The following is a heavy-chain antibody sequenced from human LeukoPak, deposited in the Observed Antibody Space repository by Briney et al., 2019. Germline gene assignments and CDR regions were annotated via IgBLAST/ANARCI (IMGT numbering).Heavy chain of an antibody. Sequence: GGSLRLSCAASGFTFSSYAMHWVRQAPGKGLEWVAVISYDGSNKYYADSVKGRFTISRDNAKNSLYLQMNSLRAEDTVVYYCARDSYYDRVFDYWGQGTLVTVSS. V-gene: IGHV3-30-3*01. J-gene: IGHJ4*02. CDR1: GFTFSSYA. D-gene: IGHD3-22*01. CDR2: ISYDGSNK. CDR3: ARDSYYDRVFDY.